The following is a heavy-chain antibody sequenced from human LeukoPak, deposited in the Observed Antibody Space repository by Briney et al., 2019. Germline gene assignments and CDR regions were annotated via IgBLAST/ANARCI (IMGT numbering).Heavy chain of an antibody. V-gene: IGHV4-38-2*02. J-gene: IGHJ5*02. CDR1: GYSISSGYY. Sequence: SETLSLTCTVSGYSISSGYYWGWIRQPPGKGLEWIGSMYHSGSTYYNPSLKSRVTISVDTSKNQVSLKLGSVTAADTAMYYCARVPLITMVFDPWGQGTLVTVSS. D-gene: IGHD3-10*01. CDR2: MYHSGST. CDR3: ARVPLITMVFDP.